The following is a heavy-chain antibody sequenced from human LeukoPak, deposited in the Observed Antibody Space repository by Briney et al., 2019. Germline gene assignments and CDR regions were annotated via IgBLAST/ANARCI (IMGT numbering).Heavy chain of an antibody. J-gene: IGHJ4*02. CDR2: ISAYNGNI. CDR3: AREHGSGSYYNPVGFDY. CDR1: GYIFSSYG. D-gene: IGHD3-10*01. V-gene: IGHV1-18*04. Sequence: ASVKVSCKTSGYIFSSYGISWVRQAPGQGLEWMGWISAYNGNINYIQKFQGRVTMTTDTYTSTAYMELRSLRSDDTAVYYCAREHGSGSYYNPVGFDYWGQGTLVTVSS.